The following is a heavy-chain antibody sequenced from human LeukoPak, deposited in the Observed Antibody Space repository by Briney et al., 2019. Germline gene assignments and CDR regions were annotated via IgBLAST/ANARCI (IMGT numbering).Heavy chain of an antibody. CDR1: RYSFTHYG. Sequence: ASVPVSCLAFRYSFTHYGFNWLRRAPGQGLDWVGWISAFNGNTNYAQKFQGRVTETTDTFTRTAYMELRSLRSDDTAVYYCASSRLGNSYIYFGMDVWGQGTTVTVSS. V-gene: IGHV1-18*01. J-gene: IGHJ6*02. CDR3: ASSRLGNSYIYFGMDV. CDR2: ISAFNGNT. D-gene: IGHD3-16*01.